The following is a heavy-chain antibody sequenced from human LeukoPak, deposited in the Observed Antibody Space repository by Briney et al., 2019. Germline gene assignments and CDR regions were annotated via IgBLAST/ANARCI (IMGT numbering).Heavy chain of an antibody. CDR1: GGSISSGSYY. CDR2: IYTSGST. D-gene: IGHD5-18*01. CDR3: ARARGYSYGYRSHNWFDP. Sequence: PSQTLSLTCTVSGGSISSGSYYWSWIRQPAGKGLEWIGRIYTSGSTNYSPSLKSRVTISVDTSKNQFSLKLSSVTAADTAVYYCARARGYSYGYRSHNWFDPWGQGTLVTVSS. V-gene: IGHV4-61*02. J-gene: IGHJ5*02.